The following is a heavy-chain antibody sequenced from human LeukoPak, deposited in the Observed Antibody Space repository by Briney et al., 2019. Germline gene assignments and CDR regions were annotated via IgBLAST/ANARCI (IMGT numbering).Heavy chain of an antibody. V-gene: IGHV3-30*18. CDR1: RFSFRSYD. D-gene: IGHD6-13*01. J-gene: IGHJ4*02. CDR3: AKDGQLGGSSWYTLYFDY. CDR2: SSYDGSKT. Sequence: GGSLRLSCAASRFSFRSYDMHWVRKAPGKGLEWLAVSSYDGSKTYYTDSVKGRFTISRDNSKNTLYLQMNSLRPEDTAVYYCAKDGQLGGSSWYTLYFDYWGQGTLVTVSS.